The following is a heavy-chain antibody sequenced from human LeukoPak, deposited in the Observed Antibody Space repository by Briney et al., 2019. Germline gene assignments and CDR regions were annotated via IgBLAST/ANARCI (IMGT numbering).Heavy chain of an antibody. CDR3: ARSTYGSGSYYKNYYDYYYMDV. CDR2: IIPIFGTA. D-gene: IGHD3-10*01. CDR1: GGTFSSYA. J-gene: IGHJ6*03. Sequence: SVKVSCKASGGTFSSYAISWVRQAPGEGLEWMGGIIPIFGTANYAQKFQGRVTITADKSTSTAYMELSSLRSEDTAVYYCARSTYGSGSYYKNYYDYYYMDVWGKGTTVTVSS. V-gene: IGHV1-69*06.